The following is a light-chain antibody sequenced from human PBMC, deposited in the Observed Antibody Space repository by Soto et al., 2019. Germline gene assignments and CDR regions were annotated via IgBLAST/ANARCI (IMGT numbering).Light chain of an antibody. CDR2: GAS. V-gene: IGKV3-20*01. J-gene: IGKJ1*01. CDR1: QSVSSSY. CDR3: QQYGSSPRT. Sequence: EIVLTQSPGTLSLSPGERATLSCRASQSVSSSYLAWYQQKPGQAPRLLIYGASSRATGIPDRFSGSGPGTDFTLTISRLEPEDFAVYYCQQYGSSPRTFGQGTRWISN.